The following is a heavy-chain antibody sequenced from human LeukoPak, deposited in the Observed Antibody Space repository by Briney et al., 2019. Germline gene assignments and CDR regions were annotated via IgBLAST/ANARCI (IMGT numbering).Heavy chain of an antibody. CDR3: ARVSRGDYYGSGSYYNVRFDY. D-gene: IGHD3-10*01. V-gene: IGHV4-34*01. CDR1: GGSFSGYY. J-gene: IGHJ4*02. Sequence: SETLSLTCAVYGGSFSGYYWSWIRQPPGKGLEWIGEINHSGSTNYNPSLKSRVTISVDTSKNQFSLKLSSVTAADTAVYYCARVSRGDYYGSGSYYNVRFDYWGQGTLVTVSS. CDR2: INHSGST.